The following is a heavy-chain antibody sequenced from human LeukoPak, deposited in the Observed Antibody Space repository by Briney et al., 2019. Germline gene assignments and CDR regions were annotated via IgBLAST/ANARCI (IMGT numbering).Heavy chain of an antibody. CDR2: ISGYNGNT. CDR3: ARDRLITYRSSSTFDY. V-gene: IGHV1-18*01. Sequence: ASVKVSCKASGYTLATYGISWARQAPGQGLEWMAWISGYNGNTNYAQKFQGRVTMTTDTSTNTAYMELRSLRSDDTAVYYCARDRLITYRSSSTFDYWGQGTLVTVSS. D-gene: IGHD6-6*01. CDR1: GYTLATYG. J-gene: IGHJ4*02.